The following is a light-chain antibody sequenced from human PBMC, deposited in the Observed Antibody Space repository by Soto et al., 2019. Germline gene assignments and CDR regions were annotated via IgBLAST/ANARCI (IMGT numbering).Light chain of an antibody. J-gene: IGKJ2*01. CDR3: QQYGSSPYT. Sequence: DIVLTQSPGTLSLSPGERATLSCRSSQTISRSYLAWYQQRPGQAPRLLISGASSRATGIPDRFSGSGSGTDVTLTISRLEPEYFAVYYCQQYGSSPYTFGQGNKLEIK. CDR1: QTISRSY. CDR2: GAS. V-gene: IGKV3-20*01.